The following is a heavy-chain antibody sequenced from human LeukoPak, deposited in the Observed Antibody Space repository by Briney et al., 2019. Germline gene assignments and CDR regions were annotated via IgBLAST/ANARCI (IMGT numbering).Heavy chain of an antibody. D-gene: IGHD3-10*01. J-gene: IGHJ4*02. Sequence: SETLSLTCTVSGGSISSGDYYWSWIRQPPGKGLEWIGYTYYSGSTYYNPSLKSRVTISVDTPKNQFSLKLSSVTAADTAVYYCARDRYFYASGSYYGYFDYWGQGTLVTVSS. CDR1: GGSISSGDYY. CDR2: TYYSGST. V-gene: IGHV4-30-4*01. CDR3: ARDRYFYASGSYYGYFDY.